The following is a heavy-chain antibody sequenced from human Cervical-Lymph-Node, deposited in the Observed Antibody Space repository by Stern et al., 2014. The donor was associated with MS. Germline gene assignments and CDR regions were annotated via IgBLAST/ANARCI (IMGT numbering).Heavy chain of an antibody. D-gene: IGHD3-22*01. Sequence: QLVESGPEVKKPGTSVKVSCKASGFTFTSSAVQWVRQARGQRLEWIGWFVVGSGNTNYAQKFQERVTITRDMSTSTAYMELSSLRSEDTAVYYCAAKKDYYDSSGDDAFDIWGQGTMVTVSS. CDR3: AAKKDYYDSSGDDAFDI. J-gene: IGHJ3*02. V-gene: IGHV1-58*01. CDR1: GFTFTSSA. CDR2: FVVGSGNT.